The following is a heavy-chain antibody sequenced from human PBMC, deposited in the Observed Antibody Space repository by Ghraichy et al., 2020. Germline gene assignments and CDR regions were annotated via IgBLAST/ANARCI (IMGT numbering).Heavy chain of an antibody. CDR3: THFSGYYFFDY. CDR2: VYGDDEK. Sequence: SGPTLVKPTQTLTLTCSFSGFSLSTPEVGVGWIRQPPGKALEWLAFVYGDDEKRYSPSLSNRLTITKDTSKNQVVLTMTDMDPVDTATYFCTHFSGYYFFDYWGQGTPVIVSS. J-gene: IGHJ4*02. V-gene: IGHV2-5*02. CDR1: GFSLSTPEVG. D-gene: IGHD5-12*01.